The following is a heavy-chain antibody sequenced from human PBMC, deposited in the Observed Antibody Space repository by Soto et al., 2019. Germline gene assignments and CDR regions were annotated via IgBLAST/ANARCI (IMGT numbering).Heavy chain of an antibody. CDR1: GFTFSSYA. V-gene: IGHV3-23*01. CDR2: ISGSGGST. D-gene: IGHD1-26*01. CDR3: AKDIVGATKGADY. Sequence: EVQLLESGGGLVQPGGSLRLSCAASGFTFSSYAMSWVRQAPGKGLEWVSAISGSGGSTYYADSVKGRFTISRDNSKNTLNLQMNSLRAEDTAVYYCAKDIVGATKGADYWGQGTLVTVSS. J-gene: IGHJ4*02.